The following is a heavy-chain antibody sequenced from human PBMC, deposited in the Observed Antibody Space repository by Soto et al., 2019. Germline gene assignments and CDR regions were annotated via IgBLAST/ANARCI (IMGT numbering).Heavy chain of an antibody. CDR3: ARDHGSRTPRGNWFDP. Sequence: PGGSLRLSCAASGFTFSDYYMSWIRQAPGKGLEWVSYISSSSSYTNYADSVKGRFAISRDNAKNSLYLQMNSLRAEDTAVYYCARDHGSRTPRGNWFDPWGQGTLVTVSS. V-gene: IGHV3-11*06. CDR2: ISSSSSYT. D-gene: IGHD3-10*01. J-gene: IGHJ5*02. CDR1: GFTFSDYY.